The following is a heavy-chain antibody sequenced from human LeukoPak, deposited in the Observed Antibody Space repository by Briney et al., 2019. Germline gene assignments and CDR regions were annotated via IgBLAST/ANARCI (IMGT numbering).Heavy chain of an antibody. CDR2: INHSGST. D-gene: IGHD2-2*01. Sequence: PSETLSLTCAVYGGSFSGYYWNWIRQPPGKGLEWIGEINHSGSTNYNPSLKSRVTISADTSKNQFSLKLSSVTAADTAVYYCARFVRHCSSTSCYYYYGMDVWGKGTTVTVSS. CDR3: ARFVRHCSSTSCYYYYGMDV. V-gene: IGHV4-34*01. CDR1: GGSFSGYY. J-gene: IGHJ6*04.